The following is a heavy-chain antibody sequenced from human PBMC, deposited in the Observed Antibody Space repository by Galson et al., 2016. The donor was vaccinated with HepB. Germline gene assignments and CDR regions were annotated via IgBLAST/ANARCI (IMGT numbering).Heavy chain of an antibody. Sequence: SLRLSCAASGFTFSKYGMHWVRQAPGTGLEWVAVIWYDGSKKYYADAVKGRFTISRDNPKETLYLQMNSMRVEDTAVYYCASPISGSAFDTWGQGTMVTVSS. CDR1: GFTFSKYG. D-gene: IGHD1-26*01. J-gene: IGHJ3*02. CDR2: IWYDGSKK. CDR3: ASPISGSAFDT. V-gene: IGHV3-33*01.